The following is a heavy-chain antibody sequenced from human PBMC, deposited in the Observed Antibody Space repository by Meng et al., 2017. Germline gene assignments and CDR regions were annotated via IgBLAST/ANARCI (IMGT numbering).Heavy chain of an antibody. J-gene: IGHJ4*02. CDR3: ARNAYIAVAGTEMDY. Sequence: QGQLVQSGAEVKKPWASVKVSCKASGYTFTSYAMHWVRQAPGQRLEWMGWINAGNGNTKYSQKFQGRVTITRDTSASTAYMELSSLRSEDTAVYYCARNAYIAVAGTEMDYWGQGTLVTVSS. CDR1: GYTFTSYA. D-gene: IGHD6-19*01. V-gene: IGHV1-3*01. CDR2: INAGNGNT.